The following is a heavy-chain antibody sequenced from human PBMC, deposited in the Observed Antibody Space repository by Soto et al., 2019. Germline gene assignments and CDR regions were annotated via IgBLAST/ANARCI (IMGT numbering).Heavy chain of an antibody. CDR2: INSDGSST. D-gene: IGHD2-21*02. CDR3: ARDGPRGIVVVTAIFDY. V-gene: IGHV3-74*01. Sequence: EVQLVESGGGLVQPGGSLRLSCAASGFTFSSYWMHWVRQAPGKGLVWVSRINSDGSSTSYADSVKGRFTISRDNAKNTLYLQTNSLRAEDTAVYYCARDGPRGIVVVTAIFDYWGQGTLVTVSS. J-gene: IGHJ4*02. CDR1: GFTFSSYW.